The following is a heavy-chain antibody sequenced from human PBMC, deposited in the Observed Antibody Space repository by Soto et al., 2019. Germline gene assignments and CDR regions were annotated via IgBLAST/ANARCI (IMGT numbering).Heavy chain of an antibody. CDR2: ISGSGGST. CDR1: GFTFSSYA. CDR3: AKQGGYDEYYYFYYMDV. Sequence: GGSLRLSCAASGFTFSSYAMSWVRQAPGKGLEWVSAISGSGGSTYYADSVKGRFTISRDNSKNTLYLQMNSLRAEDTAVYYCAKQGGYDEYYYFYYMDVWGKGTTVTVSS. J-gene: IGHJ6*03. V-gene: IGHV3-23*01. D-gene: IGHD3-22*01.